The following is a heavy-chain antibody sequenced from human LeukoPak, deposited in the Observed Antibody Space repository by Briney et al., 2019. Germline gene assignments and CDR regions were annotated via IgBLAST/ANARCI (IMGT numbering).Heavy chain of an antibody. V-gene: IGHV3-30*02. CDR2: IRYDGNNK. CDR3: AKDGGRDYYDSSGYTPH. J-gene: IGHJ4*02. D-gene: IGHD3-22*01. CDR1: GFTFSRYG. Sequence: GRSLRLSCAASGFTFSRYGMHWVRQSPGKGQEWVAFIRYDGNNKQYAESVKGRFTISRDNSKNTLYLQMNSLRADDTAVYYCAKDGGRDYYDSSGYTPHWGQGTLVTVSS.